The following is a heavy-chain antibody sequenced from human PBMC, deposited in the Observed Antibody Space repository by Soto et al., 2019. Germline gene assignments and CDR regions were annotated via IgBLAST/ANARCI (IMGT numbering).Heavy chain of an antibody. CDR1: GYTLTELS. CDR2: FDPEDGET. CDR3: ARGPRVTYYYYYMDV. J-gene: IGHJ6*03. Sequence: GASVKVSCKVSGYTLTELSMHWVRQAPGKGLEWMGGFDPEDGETIYAQKFQGRVTMTRNTSISTAYMELSSLRSEDTAVYYCARGPRVTYYYYYMDVWGKGTTVTVSS. D-gene: IGHD3-10*01. V-gene: IGHV1-24*01.